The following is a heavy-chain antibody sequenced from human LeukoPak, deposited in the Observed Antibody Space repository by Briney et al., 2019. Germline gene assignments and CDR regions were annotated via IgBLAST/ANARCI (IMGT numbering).Heavy chain of an antibody. Sequence: GRSLRLSCAASGFTFSSYGMDWVRQAPGKGLEWVALIWYDGSKKDHADSVKGRFTISRDNSKNTLYLQMNSLRAEDTAGYYCARDPGTVTSYFDYWGQGTLVTVSS. D-gene: IGHD2-21*02. CDR3: ARDPGTVTSYFDY. J-gene: IGHJ4*02. CDR2: IWYDGSKK. CDR1: GFTFSSYG. V-gene: IGHV3-33*08.